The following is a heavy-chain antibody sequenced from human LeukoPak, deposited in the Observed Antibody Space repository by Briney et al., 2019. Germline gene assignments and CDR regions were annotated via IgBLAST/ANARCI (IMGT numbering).Heavy chain of an antibody. CDR1: GFTFSSYG. J-gene: IGHJ4*02. D-gene: IGHD5-12*01. CDR2: IWYDGSNK. CDR3: ARGTDMTPISGYYSFVY. V-gene: IGHV3-33*01. Sequence: GGSLRLSCAASGFTFSSYGMHWVRQAPGKGLEWVAVIWYDGSNKYYADSVKGRFTTSRDNSKNTLYLQMNSLRAEDTAVYYCARGTDMTPISGYYSFVYWGQGTLVSVSS.